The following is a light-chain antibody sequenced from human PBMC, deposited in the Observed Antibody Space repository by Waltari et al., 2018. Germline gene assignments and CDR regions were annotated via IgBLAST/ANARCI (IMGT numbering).Light chain of an antibody. CDR2: AAS. J-gene: IGKJ4*01. Sequence: IRITQSPSSLSASTVDRVTITCRSSQGISSYLAWYQQKPGKAPKLLIYAASTLQSGVPSRFSGSGSGTDFTLTISCLQSEDFATYYCQQYYSYPRAFGGGTKVEIK. V-gene: IGKV1-8*01. CDR1: QGISSY. CDR3: QQYYSYPRA.